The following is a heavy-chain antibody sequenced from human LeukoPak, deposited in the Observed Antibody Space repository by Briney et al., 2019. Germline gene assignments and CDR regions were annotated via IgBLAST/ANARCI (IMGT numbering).Heavy chain of an antibody. CDR2: INPNSGGT. J-gene: IGHJ6*03. Sequence: GASVKVSCKASGYTFTGYYMHWVRQAPGQGLEWMGWINPNSGGTNYAQKFQGRVTMTRDTSISTAYMELSRLRSDDTAVYYCAREVGDSSSWYHYYYYMDVWGKGTTVTVSS. V-gene: IGHV1-2*02. CDR3: AREVGDSSSWYHYYYYMDV. D-gene: IGHD6-13*01. CDR1: GYTFTGYY.